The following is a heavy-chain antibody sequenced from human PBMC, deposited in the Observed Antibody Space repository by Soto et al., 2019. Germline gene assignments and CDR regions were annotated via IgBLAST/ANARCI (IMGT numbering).Heavy chain of an antibody. Sequence: QVQLQQWGAGLLKPSETLSLTCAVYGGSFSGYYWSWIRQPPGKGLQWIGEINHSGSTNYNPSLKSRVTISVDPSKNQFSLKLSSVAAADTAVYYCARPHTVTTMKGRRWFFAYWGQGTLVTVSS. V-gene: IGHV4-34*01. CDR2: INHSGST. J-gene: IGHJ4*02. CDR1: GGSFSGYY. CDR3: ARPHTVTTMKGRRWFFAY. D-gene: IGHD4-17*01.